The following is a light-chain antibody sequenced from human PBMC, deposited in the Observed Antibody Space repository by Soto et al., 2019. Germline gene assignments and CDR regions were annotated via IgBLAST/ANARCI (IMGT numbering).Light chain of an antibody. Sequence: DIQMTQSPSAMSASVGDGVTITCRARQGISNYFAWFQQHPGKVPKRLIYFASSLQSGVPSRFSGSGSGTQFTLTICGRQTEDFATYYCLQYCSYPGTFGQGTKV. CDR1: QGISNY. V-gene: IGKV1-17*03. CDR3: LQYCSYPGT. CDR2: FAS. J-gene: IGKJ1*01.